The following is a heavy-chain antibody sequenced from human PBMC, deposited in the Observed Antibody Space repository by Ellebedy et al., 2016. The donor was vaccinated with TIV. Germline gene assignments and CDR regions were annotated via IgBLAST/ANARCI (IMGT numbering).Heavy chain of an antibody. Sequence: SETLSLXXTVSGGSISSSSYYWGWIRQPPGKGLEWIGSIYYSGSTYYNPSLKSRVTISVDTSKNQFSLKLSSVTAADTAVYYCAREDCSGGSCYEYYYYGMDVWGQGTTVTVSS. CDR3: AREDCSGGSCYEYYYYGMDV. D-gene: IGHD2-15*01. J-gene: IGHJ6*02. CDR1: GGSISSSSYY. V-gene: IGHV4-39*07. CDR2: IYYSGST.